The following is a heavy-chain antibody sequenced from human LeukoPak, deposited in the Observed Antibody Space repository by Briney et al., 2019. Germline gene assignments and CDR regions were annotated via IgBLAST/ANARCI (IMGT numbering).Heavy chain of an antibody. CDR3: AKDLRDYRYYFDY. Sequence: GGSLRLSCAASGYTFSSYGMNWVRQAPGKGLEWVAGIWYDGSNKYYADSVKGRVTISRDNSKNTVYLQMNSLRAEDTAVYYCAKDLRDYRYYFDYWGQGTLVTVSS. CDR2: IWYDGSNK. D-gene: IGHD4-11*01. CDR1: GYTFSSYG. J-gene: IGHJ4*02. V-gene: IGHV3-33*06.